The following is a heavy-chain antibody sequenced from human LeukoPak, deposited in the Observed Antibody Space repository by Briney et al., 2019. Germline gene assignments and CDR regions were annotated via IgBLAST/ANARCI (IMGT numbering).Heavy chain of an antibody. V-gene: IGHV4-61*01. CDR3: ARDRGIGGDAAIHDFHV. Sequence: SETLSLTWTASADSISTFSSYYWSWIRQPPGKGLERIGSLYHSGSTNYNPSLKSRVTISLDTSQNQFSLKLSSVTAADTAVYYCARDRGIGGDAAIHDFHVWAQGTMATVSS. CDR1: ADSISTFSSYY. J-gene: IGHJ3*01. D-gene: IGHD2-21*01. CDR2: LYHSGST.